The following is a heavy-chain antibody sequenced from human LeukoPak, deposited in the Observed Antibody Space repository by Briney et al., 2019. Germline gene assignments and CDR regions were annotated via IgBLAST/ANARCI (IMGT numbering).Heavy chain of an antibody. CDR3: ARFRSGFGFDY. CDR2: VNRSNGDT. V-gene: IGHV1-2*02. CDR1: GYTFTDYY. D-gene: IGHD3-3*01. Sequence: ASVKVYCKASGYTFTDYYMHWVRHAPGQGLEPKGWVNRSNGDTNYVQKFRDRVTLTGDTSVSTGYMELSRLTSDDTAVYFCARFRSGFGFDYWGQGTLVTVSS. J-gene: IGHJ4*02.